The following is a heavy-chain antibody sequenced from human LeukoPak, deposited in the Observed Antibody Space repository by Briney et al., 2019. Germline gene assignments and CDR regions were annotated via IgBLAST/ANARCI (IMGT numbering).Heavy chain of an antibody. CDR2: INPNSGGT. J-gene: IGHJ4*02. CDR3: ARDLRRGVVAVGY. Sequence: ASVTVSCKASGYTFTGYYMHWVRQAPGQGLEWMGWINPNSGGTNYAQTFQGRVTMTRDTSISTAYMELSRLRSDDTAVYYCARDLRRGVVAVGYWGQGTLVTVSS. CDR1: GYTFTGYY. D-gene: IGHD3-10*01. V-gene: IGHV1-2*02.